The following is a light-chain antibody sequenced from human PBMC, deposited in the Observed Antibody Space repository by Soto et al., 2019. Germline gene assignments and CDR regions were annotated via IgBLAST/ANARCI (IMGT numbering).Light chain of an antibody. CDR1: SSDIGGYNY. CDR3: CSYAGSYTHG. Sequence: QSVLTQPRSVSGSPGQSVTISCTGTSSDIGGYNYVSWYQQHPGKAPKLMIYDVIKRPSGVPDRFSGSKSGNTASLTIYGLQAEDEAAYYCCSYAGSYTHGFGTVTKLTVL. V-gene: IGLV2-11*01. CDR2: DVI. J-gene: IGLJ1*01.